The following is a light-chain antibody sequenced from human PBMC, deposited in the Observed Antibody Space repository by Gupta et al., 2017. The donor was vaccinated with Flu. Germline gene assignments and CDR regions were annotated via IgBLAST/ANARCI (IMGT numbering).Light chain of an antibody. V-gene: IGKV4-1*01. J-gene: IGKJ2*03. CDR3: QQYYAAPYS. CDR1: QRVFCNSNIKNY. CDR2: CAA. Sequence: IVMIPQSASLLSSSGERTTIHCKSSQRVFCNSNIKNYLSRYQQKPGQPPKLLIYCAATRGSGVPDRFSGSGSGTEFILTISSLQAEDVAVYYCQQYYAAPYSFGQGTKLEVK.